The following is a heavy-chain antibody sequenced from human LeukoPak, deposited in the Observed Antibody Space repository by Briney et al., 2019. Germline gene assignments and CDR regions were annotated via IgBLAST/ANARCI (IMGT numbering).Heavy chain of an antibody. Sequence: GRSLRLSCAASGFTFSSYAMHWVRQAPGKGPEWVAVISYDGSNKYYADSVKGRFTISRDNSKNTLYLQMNSLRAEDTAVYYCAKIGIGANMDYWGQGTLVTASS. V-gene: IGHV3-30-3*02. J-gene: IGHJ4*02. D-gene: IGHD2/OR15-2a*01. CDR3: AKIGIGANMDY. CDR1: GFTFSSYA. CDR2: ISYDGSNK.